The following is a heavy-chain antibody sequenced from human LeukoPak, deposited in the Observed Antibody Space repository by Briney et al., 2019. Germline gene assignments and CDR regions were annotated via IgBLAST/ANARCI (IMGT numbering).Heavy chain of an antibody. CDR2: ISSGASTI. Sequence: GGSLRLSCAASGFTFTDYYMSWIRQAPGKGLEWVSYISSGASTIYYADSVKGRFTISRDNAKNSLYLQMNSLRAEDTAVYYCARQDYGSEFDPWGQGTLVTVSS. CDR3: ARQDYGSEFDP. V-gene: IGHV3-11*04. CDR1: GFTFTDYY. D-gene: IGHD3-10*01. J-gene: IGHJ5*02.